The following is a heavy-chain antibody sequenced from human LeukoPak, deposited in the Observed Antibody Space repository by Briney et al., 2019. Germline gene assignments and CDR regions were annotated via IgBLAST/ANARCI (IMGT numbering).Heavy chain of an antibody. D-gene: IGHD3-22*01. V-gene: IGHV1-8*03. CDR2: MNPNSGNT. J-gene: IGHJ4*02. CDR3: ARLFQRNELNYYDSSGYSLGY. CDR1: GYTFASYD. Sequence: ASVKVSCKASGYTFASYDINWVRQATGQGLEWMGWMNPNSGNTGYAQKFQGRITITRNTSIRTAYMELSSLRSEDTAVYYCARLFQRNELNYYDSSGYSLGYWGQGTLVTVSS.